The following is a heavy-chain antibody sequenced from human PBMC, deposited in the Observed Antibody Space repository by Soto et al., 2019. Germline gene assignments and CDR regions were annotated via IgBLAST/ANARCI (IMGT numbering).Heavy chain of an antibody. J-gene: IGHJ4*02. CDR3: AKDRDSSGYYLYYFDY. Sequence: QVQLVESGGGVVQPGRSLRLSCAASGFTFSSYGMHWVRQAPGKGLEWVAVISYDGSNKYYADSVKGRFTISRDNSKNTLYLRMNSLRAEDTAVYYCAKDRDSSGYYLYYFDYWGQGTLVTVSS. D-gene: IGHD3-22*01. CDR2: ISYDGSNK. CDR1: GFTFSSYG. V-gene: IGHV3-30*18.